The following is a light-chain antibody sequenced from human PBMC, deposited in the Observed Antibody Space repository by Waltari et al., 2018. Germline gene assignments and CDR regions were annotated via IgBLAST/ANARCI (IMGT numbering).Light chain of an antibody. Sequence: DFQMTQSPSTLSASLGDRVTITCRASQSINVWLVWYQQKSGKVPKVLIYKASVLESGVPSRFSGNGSGTEFSLTISSLQSDDFATYYCQQYDAHPRTFGQGTKVDIK. CDR2: KAS. CDR1: QSINVW. CDR3: QQYDAHPRT. V-gene: IGKV1-5*03. J-gene: IGKJ1*01.